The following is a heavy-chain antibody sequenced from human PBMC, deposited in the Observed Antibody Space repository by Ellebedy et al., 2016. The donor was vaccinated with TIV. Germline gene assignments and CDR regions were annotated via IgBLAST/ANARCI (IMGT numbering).Heavy chain of an antibody. J-gene: IGHJ3*02. Sequence: GESLKISXKGSGYSFTSYWIGWVRRMPGKGLEWMGIIYPGDSDTRYSPSFQGQVTISADKSISTAYLQWSSLKASDTAMYYCARRGEVPAAIDAFDIWGQGTMVTVSS. CDR2: IYPGDSDT. CDR1: GYSFTSYW. D-gene: IGHD2-2*01. V-gene: IGHV5-51*01. CDR3: ARRGEVPAAIDAFDI.